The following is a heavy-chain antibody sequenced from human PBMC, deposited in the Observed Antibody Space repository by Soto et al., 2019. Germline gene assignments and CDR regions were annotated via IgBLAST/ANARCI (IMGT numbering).Heavy chain of an antibody. Sequence: ASVKVSCKASGYTFTSYGISWVRQAPGQGLEWMGWISAYNGNTNYAQKLQGRVTMTTDTSTSTAYMELRSLRSDATAVYYCARGIAAAGTFPYYYYYGMDVWGQGTTVIVSS. J-gene: IGHJ6*02. CDR3: ARGIAAAGTFPYYYYYGMDV. V-gene: IGHV1-18*01. CDR1: GYTFTSYG. CDR2: ISAYNGNT. D-gene: IGHD6-13*01.